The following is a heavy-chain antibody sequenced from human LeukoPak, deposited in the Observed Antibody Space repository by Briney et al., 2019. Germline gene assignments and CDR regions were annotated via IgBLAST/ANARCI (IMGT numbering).Heavy chain of an antibody. Sequence: AGGSLRLSCAASGFTFSSYVMSWVRQAPGKGLEWVAVISYDGSNKYYADSVKGRFTISRDNSKNTLYLQMNSLRAEDTAVYYCAKDRGKYSYGSEVDYWGQGTLVTVSS. D-gene: IGHD5-18*01. V-gene: IGHV3-30*18. CDR3: AKDRGKYSYGSEVDY. CDR2: ISYDGSNK. J-gene: IGHJ4*02. CDR1: GFTFSSYV.